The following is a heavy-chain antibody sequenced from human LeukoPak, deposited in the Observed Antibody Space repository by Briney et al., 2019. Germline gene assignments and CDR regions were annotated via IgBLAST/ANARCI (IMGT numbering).Heavy chain of an antibody. Sequence: GGSLRLSCAASGFTFSSYAMHWVRQAPGKGLEWVAVISYDGSNKYCADSVKGRFTISRDNSKNTLYLQMNSLRAEDTAVYYCARDPGSSSSGFDYWGQGTLVTVSS. CDR3: ARDPGSSSSGFDY. D-gene: IGHD6-6*01. CDR2: ISYDGSNK. J-gene: IGHJ4*02. V-gene: IGHV3-30-3*01. CDR1: GFTFSSYA.